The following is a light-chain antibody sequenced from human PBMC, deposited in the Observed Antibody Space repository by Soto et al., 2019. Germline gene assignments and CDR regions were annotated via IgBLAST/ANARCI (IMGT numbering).Light chain of an antibody. CDR1: QSVSSSY. CDR3: QQYGSSPPRFT. V-gene: IGKV3-20*01. Sequence: EIVLTQSPGTLSLSPGERATLSCRASQSVSSSYLAWYQQKPGQAPRLLIYSASRRATGIPDRFSGSGSGTDFTLTISRLEPEDFAVYYCQQYGSSPPRFTFGPGTKVDIK. CDR2: SAS. J-gene: IGKJ3*01.